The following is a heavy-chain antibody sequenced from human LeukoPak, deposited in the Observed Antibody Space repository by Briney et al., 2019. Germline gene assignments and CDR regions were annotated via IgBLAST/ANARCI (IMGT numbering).Heavy chain of an antibody. J-gene: IGHJ4*02. Sequence: GGSLRLSCVASGFPFNIYGMSWVRQAPGKGRECVSSVGGGDDIHYADSVKGRFTGSRDNAKNTVYLHMPSLRVADTAIYFCARDGTPGNSIWDHFASCGQGTLVTVSS. D-gene: IGHD1-7*01. CDR1: GFPFNIYG. CDR3: ARDGTPGNSIWDHFAS. CDR2: VGGGDDI. V-gene: IGHV3-23*01.